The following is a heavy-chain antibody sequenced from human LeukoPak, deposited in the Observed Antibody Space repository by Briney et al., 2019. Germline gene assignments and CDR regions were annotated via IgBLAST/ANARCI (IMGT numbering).Heavy chain of an antibody. J-gene: IGHJ4*02. D-gene: IGHD6-6*01. CDR3: ARGPWQLGARY. V-gene: IGHV1-69*01. CDR2: IIPIFGTA. CDR1: GGTFISYA. Sequence: GSSVKVSCKASGGTFISYAISWVRQAPGQGLEWMGGIIPIFGTANYAQKFQGRVTITADESTSTAYMELSSLRSEDTAVYYYARGPWQLGARYWGQGTLVTVSS.